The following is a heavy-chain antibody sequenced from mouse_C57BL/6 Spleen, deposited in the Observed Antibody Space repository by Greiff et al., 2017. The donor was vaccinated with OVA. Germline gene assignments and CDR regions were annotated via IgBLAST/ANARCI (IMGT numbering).Heavy chain of an antibody. J-gene: IGHJ1*03. Sequence: QVQLKESGAELARPGASVKLSCKASGYTFTSYGISWVKQRTGQGLEWIGEIYPRSGNTYYNEKFKGKATLTADKSSSTAYMELRSLTSEDSAVYFCARAGLRYGSSYGYFDVWGTGTTVTVSS. D-gene: IGHD1-1*01. CDR2: IYPRSGNT. V-gene: IGHV1-81*01. CDR3: ARAGLRYGSSYGYFDV. CDR1: GYTFTSYG.